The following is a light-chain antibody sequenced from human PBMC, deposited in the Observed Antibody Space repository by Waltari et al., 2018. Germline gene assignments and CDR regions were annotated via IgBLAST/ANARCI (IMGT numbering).Light chain of an antibody. CDR1: QRVLSSPNNKPY. V-gene: IGKV4-1*01. CDR3: HQYYSIPYT. J-gene: IGKJ2*01. CDR2: WAS. Sequence: DVVMTQSPDSLAVSLGERATINCKSSQRVLSSPNNKPYLAWYQQKSGQPPKLLIYWASTRHSGVPDRFSGSGSGTDFTLTISGLQAEDVAVYYCHQYYSIPYTFGQGTKLEVK.